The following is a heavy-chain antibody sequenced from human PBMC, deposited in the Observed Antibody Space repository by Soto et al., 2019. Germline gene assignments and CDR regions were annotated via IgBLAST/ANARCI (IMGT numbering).Heavy chain of an antibody. Sequence: QVHLVQSGAEVKKPGSSVKVSCKASGGAFTNDIITWVRQAPGQGLEWMGRIIPLLDVTNYAQKFQGRVTITADKSTSTAYMELNSLIYEDTAVYYCARDYPMGSTFSGYDAIDYWGQGTLVTVSS. CDR3: ARDYPMGSTFSGYDAIDY. D-gene: IGHD5-12*01. V-gene: IGHV1-69*08. CDR2: IIPLLDVT. CDR1: GGAFTNDI. J-gene: IGHJ4*02.